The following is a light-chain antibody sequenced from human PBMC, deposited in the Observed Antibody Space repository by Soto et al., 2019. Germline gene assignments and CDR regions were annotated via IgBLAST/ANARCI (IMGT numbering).Light chain of an antibody. Sequence: DIQMTQSPSTLSASVGDRVTITCRASQSISSWLSWYQQKPGKAPKLLIYDASSLESVVPSRFSGSGSVTEFTLTISSLQPDDFAPYYCQQYNSYSTFGQGTKVDIK. CDR1: QSISSW. CDR3: QQYNSYST. CDR2: DAS. J-gene: IGKJ1*01. V-gene: IGKV1-5*01.